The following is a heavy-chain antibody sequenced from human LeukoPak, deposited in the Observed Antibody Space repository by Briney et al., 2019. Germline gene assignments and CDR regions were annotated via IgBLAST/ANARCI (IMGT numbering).Heavy chain of an antibody. CDR2: INPNSGGT. Sequence: GASVKVSCKASGSTFTGYYMHWVRQAPGRGLEWMGWINPNSGGTDYAQKFQGRVTMTRDTSLSTAYMELSRLRSDDTAVYYCTRATSVVVPAADHYYYGMDVWGQGTTVTVSS. J-gene: IGHJ6*02. CDR3: TRATSVVVPAADHYYYGMDV. D-gene: IGHD2-2*01. V-gene: IGHV1-2*02. CDR1: GSTFTGYY.